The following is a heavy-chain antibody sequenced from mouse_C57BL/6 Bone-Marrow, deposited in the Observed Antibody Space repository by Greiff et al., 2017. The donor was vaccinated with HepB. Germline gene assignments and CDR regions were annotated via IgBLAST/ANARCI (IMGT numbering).Heavy chain of an antibody. J-gene: IGHJ3*01. CDR2: ISSGSSTI. V-gene: IGHV5-17*01. CDR1: GFTFSDYG. Sequence: EVKLKESGGGLVKPGGSLKLSCAASGFTFSDYGMHWVRQAPEKGLEWVAYISSGSSTIYYADTVKGRFTISRDNAKNTLFLQMTSLRSEDTAMYYCARSGSSYGGFAYLGQGTLVTVSA. CDR3: ARSGSSYGGFAY. D-gene: IGHD1-1*01.